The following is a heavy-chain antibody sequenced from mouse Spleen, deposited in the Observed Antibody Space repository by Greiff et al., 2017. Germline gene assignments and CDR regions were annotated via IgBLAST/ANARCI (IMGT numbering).Heavy chain of an antibody. Sequence: EVMLVESGGGLVKPGGSLKLSCAASGFAFSSYDMSWVRQTPEKRLEWVAYISSGGGSTYYPDTVKGRFTISRDNAKNTLYLQMSSLKSEDTAMYYCARHDGYYYFDYWGQGTTLTVSS. D-gene: IGHD2-3*01. CDR1: GFAFSSYD. CDR2: ISSGGGST. J-gene: IGHJ2*01. CDR3: ARHDGYYYFDY. V-gene: IGHV5-12-1*01.